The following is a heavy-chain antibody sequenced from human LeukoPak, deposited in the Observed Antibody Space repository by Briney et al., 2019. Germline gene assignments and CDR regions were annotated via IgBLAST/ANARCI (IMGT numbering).Heavy chain of an antibody. V-gene: IGHV3-66*01. CDR1: GFTVSSNY. D-gene: IGHD1-26*01. J-gene: IGHJ3*02. CDR2: IYSGGST. Sequence: GGSLRLSCAASGFTVSSNYMSWVRQAPGKGLEWVSVIYSGGSTYYADSVKGRFTISRDNSKNTLYLQMNSLRAEDTAVYYCARYVGGSSSFDIWGQGTMVTVSS. CDR3: ARYVGGSSSFDI.